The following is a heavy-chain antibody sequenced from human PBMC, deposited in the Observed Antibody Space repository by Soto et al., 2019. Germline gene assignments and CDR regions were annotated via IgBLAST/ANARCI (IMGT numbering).Heavy chain of an antibody. V-gene: IGHV1-69*06. CDR2: IIPIFGTT. Sequence: SVKVSCKASGGTFGSDAITWVRQAPGQGLEWVGRIIPIFGTTNYAQNLQGRVTISADKSTLTSYMELHSLTPDDTALYYCARDRTDSGYYTNWLDPWGQGTQVTVSS. CDR1: GGTFGSDA. J-gene: IGHJ5*02. CDR3: ARDRTDSGYYTNWLDP. D-gene: IGHD3-22*01.